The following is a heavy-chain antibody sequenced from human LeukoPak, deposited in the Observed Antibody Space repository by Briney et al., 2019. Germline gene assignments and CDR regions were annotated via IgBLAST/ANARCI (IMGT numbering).Heavy chain of an antibody. CDR3: ASGYYDSSGYYYGLDY. D-gene: IGHD3-22*01. CDR2: INPNSGGT. Sequence: ASVKVSCKASGYTFTGYYMHWVRQAPGQGLEWMGWINPNSGGTNYAQKFQGRVTMTRDTSISTACMELSRLRSDDTAVYYCASGYYDSSGYYYGLDYWGQGTLVTVSS. J-gene: IGHJ4*02. CDR1: GYTFTGYY. V-gene: IGHV1-2*02.